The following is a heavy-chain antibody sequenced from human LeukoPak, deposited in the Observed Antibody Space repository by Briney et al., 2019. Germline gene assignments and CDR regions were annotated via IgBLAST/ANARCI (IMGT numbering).Heavy chain of an antibody. J-gene: IGHJ4*02. Sequence: GESLKISCKGSGYSFNTFYIGWVRQTPETGLEWMGNIYPSDSETKYKPSFQGQVTLSVGKSINTAHLRLSSLKASDTAIYYCARLIYYGSGRTYFFDSWGQGTQVTVSS. CDR3: ARLIYYGSGRTYFFDS. CDR1: GYSFNTFY. D-gene: IGHD3-10*01. V-gene: IGHV5-51*01. CDR2: IYPSDSET.